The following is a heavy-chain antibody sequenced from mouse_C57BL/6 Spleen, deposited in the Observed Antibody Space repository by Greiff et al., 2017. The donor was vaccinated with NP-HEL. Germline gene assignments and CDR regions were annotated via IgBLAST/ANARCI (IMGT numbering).Heavy chain of an antibody. V-gene: IGHV1-69*01. CDR1: GYTFTSYW. Sequence: VQLQQSGAELVMPGASVKLSCKASGYTFTSYWMHWVKQRPGQGLEWIGEIDPSDSYPNYNQKFKGKSTLTVDKSSSTAYMQLSSLTSEDAAVYYCARRYSNYEGSAMDYWGQGTSVTVSS. CDR2: IDPSDSYP. CDR3: ARRYSNYEGSAMDY. J-gene: IGHJ4*01. D-gene: IGHD2-5*01.